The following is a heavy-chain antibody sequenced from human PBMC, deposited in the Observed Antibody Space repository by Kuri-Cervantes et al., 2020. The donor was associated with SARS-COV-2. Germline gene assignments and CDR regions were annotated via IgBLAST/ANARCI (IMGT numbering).Heavy chain of an antibody. D-gene: IGHD4-23*01. CDR3: ARPGGFLDV. CDR1: GYSISSGSY. CDR2: VNHNGGA. Sequence: SETLSLTCTVSGYSISSGSYWSWIRQSPGKRLEWIGEVNHNGGANYNPSLRSRVTISVDPSKAQFSLNLISVTAADTAVYYCARPGGFLDVWGKGTTVTVSS. V-gene: IGHV4-38-2*02. J-gene: IGHJ6*04.